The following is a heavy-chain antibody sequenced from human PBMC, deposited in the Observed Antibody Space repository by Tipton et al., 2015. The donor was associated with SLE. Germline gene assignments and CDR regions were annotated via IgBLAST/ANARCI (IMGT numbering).Heavy chain of an antibody. V-gene: IGHV3-48*03. CDR3: TTVLEF. D-gene: IGHD1-1*01. Sequence: QLVQSGGGLVQPGGSLRLSCAASGFAFRGYEMGWVRQAPGKGLEWVSHISSGGATIYYADSVKGRFTISRDDAETSVSLQMNSLRAEDTAVYYCTTVLEFWGRGALVTVSS. J-gene: IGHJ4*02. CDR2: ISSGGATI. CDR1: GFAFRGYE.